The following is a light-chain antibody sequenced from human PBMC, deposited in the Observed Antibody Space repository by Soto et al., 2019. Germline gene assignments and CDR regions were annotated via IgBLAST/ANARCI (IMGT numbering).Light chain of an antibody. Sequence: QSALTQPASVSESPGQSITISCTGTSSDIGTYTYVSWYQQHPGKAPKLVIYDVSNRPSGVSNRFSGSKSGNSASLTISGLQADDEARYFCSSYTSSDTSVVFGGGTKVTVL. CDR1: SSDIGTYTY. CDR3: SSYTSSDTSVV. J-gene: IGLJ2*01. CDR2: DVS. V-gene: IGLV2-14*03.